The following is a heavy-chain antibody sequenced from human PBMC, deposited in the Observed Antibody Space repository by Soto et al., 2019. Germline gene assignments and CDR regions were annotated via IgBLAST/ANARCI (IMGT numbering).Heavy chain of an antibody. CDR2: ISWDSGNI. J-gene: IGHJ3*02. Sequence: EVQLVESGGGLVQPGRSLRLSCAASAFTFHDYAMHWVRQVPGKGLEWVSGISWDSGNIVYADSVKGRFTISRDNANNSLYLQMNSLRTEDTAVYFCAKGATTSCFSPFDMWGPGTMVTVSS. D-gene: IGHD2-2*01. V-gene: IGHV3-9*01. CDR3: AKGATTSCFSPFDM. CDR1: AFTFHDYA.